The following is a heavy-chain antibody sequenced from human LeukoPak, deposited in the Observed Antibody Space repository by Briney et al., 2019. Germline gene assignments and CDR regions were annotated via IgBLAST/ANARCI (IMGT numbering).Heavy chain of an antibody. J-gene: IGHJ4*02. CDR3: VRGTDIVVVVAAHCFDY. D-gene: IGHD2-15*01. CDR2: INHSGST. CDR1: GGSFSGYY. Sequence: SETLSLTCAVYGGSFSGYYWSWIRQPPGKGLEWIGEINHSGSTNYNPSLKSRVTISVDTSKNQFSLKLSSVTAADTAVYYCVRGTDIVVVVAAHCFDYWGQGTLVTVSS. V-gene: IGHV4-34*01.